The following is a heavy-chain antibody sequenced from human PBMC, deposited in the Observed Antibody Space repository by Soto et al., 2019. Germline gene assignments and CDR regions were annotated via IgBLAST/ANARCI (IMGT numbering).Heavy chain of an antibody. Sequence: SSPMRWACQEQGKRLEWMGWIDAGSGNTKYSQNFQGRVTITRDTSANTAYMDLSSLRSDDTAVYYCANGWRACGSPSCFTGLDFWGQGTPVTVSS. D-gene: IGHD2-2*02. CDR2: IDAGSGNT. CDR1: SSP. CDR3: ANGWRACGSPSCFTGLDF. V-gene: IGHV1-3*01. J-gene: IGHJ4*02.